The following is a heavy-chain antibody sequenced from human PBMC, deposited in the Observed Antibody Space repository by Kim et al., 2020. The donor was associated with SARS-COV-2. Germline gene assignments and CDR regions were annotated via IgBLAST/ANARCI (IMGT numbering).Heavy chain of an antibody. CDR2: IYTSGST. CDR1: GGSISSYY. V-gene: IGHV4-4*07. J-gene: IGHJ6*02. CDR3: ARTLSPYYYGSGTLYGMDV. D-gene: IGHD3-10*01. Sequence: SETLSLTCTVSGGSISSYYWSWIRQPAGKGLEWIGRIYTSGSTNYNPSLKSRVTMSVDTSKNQFSLKLSSVTAADTAVYYRARTLSPYYYGSGTLYGMDVWGQGTTVTVSS.